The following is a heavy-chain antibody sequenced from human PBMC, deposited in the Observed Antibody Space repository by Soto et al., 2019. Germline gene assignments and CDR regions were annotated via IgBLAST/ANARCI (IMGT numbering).Heavy chain of an antibody. V-gene: IGHV4-59*01. D-gene: IGHD3-3*01. CDR1: GGSISSYY. J-gene: IGHJ6*02. CDR2: IYYSGST. CDR3: ARLAVGYDFWTSDYYYYYGMNV. Sequence: SETLSLTCTVSGGSISSYYWSWIRQPPGKGLEWIGYIYYSGSTNYNPSLKSRVTISVDTSKNQFSLKLSSVTAADTAVYYCARLAVGYDFWTSDYYYYYGMNVWGQGTTVTVSS.